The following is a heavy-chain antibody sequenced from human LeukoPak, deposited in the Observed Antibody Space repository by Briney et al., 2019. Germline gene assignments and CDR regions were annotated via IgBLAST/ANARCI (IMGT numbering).Heavy chain of an antibody. CDR1: GYSFTTYW. J-gene: IGHJ4*02. Sequence: GESLKISCKGSGYSFTTYWIAWVRQMPGKGLEWMGIIYPGDSDTRYSPSFQGQVTISADKSISTAYLQWSSLKASDTAMFYCARGYIGSYYDYRGQGTLVTVSS. D-gene: IGHD1-26*01. V-gene: IGHV5-51*01. CDR2: IYPGDSDT. CDR3: ARGYIGSYYDY.